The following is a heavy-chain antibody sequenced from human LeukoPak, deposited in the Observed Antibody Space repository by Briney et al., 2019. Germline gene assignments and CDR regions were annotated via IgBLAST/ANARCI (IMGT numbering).Heavy chain of an antibody. D-gene: IGHD6-13*01. CDR2: INHSGST. CDR3: ARGWYSSSWYKADY. Sequence: SETLSLTCAVYGGSFSGYYWSWIRQPPGKGLEWIGEINHSGSTNYNPSLKSRVTISVDTSKNQFSLKLSSVIAADTAVYYCARGWYSSSWYKADYWGQGTLVTVSS. J-gene: IGHJ4*02. V-gene: IGHV4-34*01. CDR1: GGSFSGYY.